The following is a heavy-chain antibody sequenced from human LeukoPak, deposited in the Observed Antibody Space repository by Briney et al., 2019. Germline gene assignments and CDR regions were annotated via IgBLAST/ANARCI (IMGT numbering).Heavy chain of an antibody. D-gene: IGHD5-18*01. Sequence: SQTLSLTCAISGDSVSSNSAAWNWIRQSPSRGLEWLGRTYYRSKWYNDYAVSVKSRITINPDTSKNQFSLQLNSVTPEDTAVYYCARENTAMEGRGDAFDIWGQGTMVTVSS. CDR3: ARENTAMEGRGDAFDI. V-gene: IGHV6-1*01. J-gene: IGHJ3*02. CDR1: GDSVSSNSAA. CDR2: TYYRSKWYN.